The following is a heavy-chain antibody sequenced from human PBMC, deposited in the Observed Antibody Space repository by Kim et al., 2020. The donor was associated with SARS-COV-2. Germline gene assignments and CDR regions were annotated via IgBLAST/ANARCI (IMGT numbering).Heavy chain of an antibody. Sequence: ASVKVSCKVSGYTLTELSMHWVRQAPGKGLEWMGGFDPEDGETIYAQKFQGRVTMTEDTSTDTAYMELSSLRSEDTAVYYCATTPRNILTGYYIFGHINWFDPWGQGTLVTVSS. V-gene: IGHV1-24*01. CDR2: FDPEDGET. CDR3: ATTPRNILTGYYIFGHINWFDP. J-gene: IGHJ5*02. CDR1: GYTLTELS. D-gene: IGHD3-9*01.